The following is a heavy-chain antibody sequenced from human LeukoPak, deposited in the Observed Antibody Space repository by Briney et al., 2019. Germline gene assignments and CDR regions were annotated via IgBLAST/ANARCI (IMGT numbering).Heavy chain of an antibody. CDR1: GYTFTGYY. V-gene: IGHV5-51*01. CDR3: ARQGYYYYGMDV. J-gene: IGHJ6*02. Sequence: KVSCKASGYTFTGYYMHWVRQAPGQGLEWMGIIYPGDSDTRYSPSFQGQVTISADKSISTAYLQWSSLKASDTAMYYCARQGYYYYGMDVWGQGTTVTVSS. CDR2: IYPGDSDT.